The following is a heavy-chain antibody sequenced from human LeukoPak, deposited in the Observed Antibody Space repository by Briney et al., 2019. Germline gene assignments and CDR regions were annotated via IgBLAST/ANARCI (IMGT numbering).Heavy chain of an antibody. CDR1: GYTFTSYG. D-gene: IGHD3-9*01. CDR2: MNPNSGNT. J-gene: IGHJ4*02. V-gene: IGHV1-8*02. CDR3: ARLYYDILTGYYHYFDY. Sequence: ASVKVSCKASGYTFTSYGTSWVRQAPGQGLEWMGWMNPNSGNTGYAQKFQGRVTMTRNTSISTAYMELSSLRSEDTAVYYCARLYYDILTGYYHYFDYWGQGTLVTVSS.